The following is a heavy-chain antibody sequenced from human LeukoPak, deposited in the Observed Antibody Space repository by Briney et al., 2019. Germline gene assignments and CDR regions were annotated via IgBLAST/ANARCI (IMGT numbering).Heavy chain of an antibody. CDR3: AKGRGDYYDSSGYWTVDY. CDR2: ISWDGGST. Sequence: PGGSLRLSCAASGFTFDDYAMRWVRHAPGKGMEWVSLISWDGGSTYYADSVKGLFTISRDNSENSLYLQMNSLRAEDTALYYCAKGRGDYYDSSGYWTVDYWGQGTLVTVSS. D-gene: IGHD3-22*01. J-gene: IGHJ4*02. CDR1: GFTFDDYA. V-gene: IGHV3-43D*03.